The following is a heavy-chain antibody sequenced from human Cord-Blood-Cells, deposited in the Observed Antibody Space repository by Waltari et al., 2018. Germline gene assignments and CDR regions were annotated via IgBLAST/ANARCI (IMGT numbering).Heavy chain of an antibody. D-gene: IGHD6-6*01. J-gene: IGHJ4*02. V-gene: IGHV4-39*01. CDR1: GGSISSSRYY. Sequence: QLQLQESGPGLVKPSETLSLTCTVSGGSISSSRYYWGRIRQPPGKGLEWIGSIYYSGSTYYNPSLKSRVTISVDTSKNQFSLKLSSVTAADTAVYYCARQYSSSSRYFDYWGQGTLVTVSS. CDR2: IYYSGST. CDR3: ARQYSSSSRYFDY.